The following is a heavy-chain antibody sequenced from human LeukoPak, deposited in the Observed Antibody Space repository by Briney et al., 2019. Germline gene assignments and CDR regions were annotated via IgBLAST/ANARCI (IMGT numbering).Heavy chain of an antibody. CDR1: GFTFSSSA. J-gene: IGHJ6*02. D-gene: IGHD2-15*01. Sequence: GGSLRLSCAASGFTFSSSAMSWVRQAPGKGLEWVSAISGSGGSTYYADSVKGRFTVSRDNSKNTLYLQMNSLRAEDTAVFYCAKECSGGSCYSNSQYYYYGMDVRGQGTTVTVSS. V-gene: IGHV3-23*01. CDR3: AKECSGGSCYSNSQYYYYGMDV. CDR2: ISGSGGST.